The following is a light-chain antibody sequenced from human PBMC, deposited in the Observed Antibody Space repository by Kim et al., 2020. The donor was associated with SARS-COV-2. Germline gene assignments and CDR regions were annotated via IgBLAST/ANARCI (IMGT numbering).Light chain of an antibody. V-gene: IGLV10-54*04. CDR3: SAWDNSLHSWV. J-gene: IGLJ3*02. Sequence: RRPVTLTCTGNDNNVGNEGAAWLQQHQGHPPRLLSYRNNNRPSGISERFSASRSGSTASLTITGLQPEDEADYYCSAWDNSLHSWVFGGGTQLTVL. CDR1: DNNVGNEG. CDR2: RNN.